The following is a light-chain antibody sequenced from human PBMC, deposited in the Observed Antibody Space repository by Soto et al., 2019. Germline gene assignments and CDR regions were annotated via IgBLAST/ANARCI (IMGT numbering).Light chain of an antibody. V-gene: IGKV1-9*01. CDR1: QGISSF. CDR3: QQLNSFPIP. J-gene: IGKJ3*01. Sequence: IQLTQSPSSLSASVGDRVTISCRASQGISSFLAWYQQKPGKAPKLLIYGASTLQSGVPSRFSGSGSGTDFALTISSLQPEDFATYYCQQLNSFPIPFGPGTKVDIK. CDR2: GAS.